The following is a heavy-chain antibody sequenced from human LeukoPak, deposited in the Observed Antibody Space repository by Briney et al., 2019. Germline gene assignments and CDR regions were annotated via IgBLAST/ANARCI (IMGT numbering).Heavy chain of an antibody. CDR2: IYYSGST. J-gene: IGHJ4*02. D-gene: IGHD5-12*01. Sequence: SETLSLTCTVSGGSISSYYWSWIRQPPGKGLEWIGYIYYSGSTNYNPSLKRRVTISVDTSKNQFSLKLSSVTAADTAVYYCARLAIGVGDIFTPRTLAFDYWGQGTLVTVSS. V-gene: IGHV4-59*12. CDR1: GGSISSYY. CDR3: ARLAIGVGDIFTPRTLAFDY.